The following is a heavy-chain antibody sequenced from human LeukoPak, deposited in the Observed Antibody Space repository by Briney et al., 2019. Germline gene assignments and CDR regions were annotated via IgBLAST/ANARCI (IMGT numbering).Heavy chain of an antibody. CDR2: ISYDGSNK. V-gene: IGHV3-30*18. J-gene: IGHJ4*02. CDR3: AKLDYGDYVDC. CDR1: GVTFSSYG. D-gene: IGHD4-17*01. Sequence: PGGSLRLSCAASGVTFSSYGMHWVRQAPGKGLEWVAVISYDGSNKYYADSVKGRFTISRDNSKNTLYLQMNSLRAEDTAVYYCAKLDYGDYVDCWGQGTLVTVSS.